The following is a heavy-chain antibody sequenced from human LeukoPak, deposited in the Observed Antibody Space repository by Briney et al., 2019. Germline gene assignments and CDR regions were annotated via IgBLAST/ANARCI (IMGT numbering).Heavy chain of an antibody. Sequence: PGGSLRLSCAASGFTFSSYWMHWVRQAPGEGLVWVSLINNDGSTNYADSVKGRFTISRDNAKSTVSLQMNSLRPEDTAVYSCVMGRAYNYWGRGTMVTVSS. D-gene: IGHD5-18*01. CDR1: GFTFSSYW. V-gene: IGHV3-74*01. CDR2: INNDGST. J-gene: IGHJ4*03. CDR3: VMGRAYNY.